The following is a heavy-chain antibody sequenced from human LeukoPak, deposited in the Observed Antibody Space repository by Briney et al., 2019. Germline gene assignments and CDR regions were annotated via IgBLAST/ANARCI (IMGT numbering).Heavy chain of an antibody. J-gene: IGHJ5*02. CDR3: ARAGGYCSGGSCYRGYSWFDP. V-gene: IGHV3-33*01. Sequence: GGSLRLSCAASGFTFSSSGMHWVRQAPGKGLEWVAVILYNGSNRYYADSVKGRFTISRDNSKNTLYLQMNSLRVEDTAVYYCARAGGYCSGGSCYRGYSWFDPWGQGTLVTVSS. CDR1: GFTFSSSG. CDR2: ILYNGSNR. D-gene: IGHD2-15*01.